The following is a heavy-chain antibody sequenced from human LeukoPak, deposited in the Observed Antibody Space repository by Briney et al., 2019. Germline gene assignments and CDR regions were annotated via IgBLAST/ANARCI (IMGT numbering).Heavy chain of an antibody. CDR1: GFTFSDYY. CDR3: ARIDGSGSYYSGVDP. CDR2: ISSSGSTI. Sequence: GGSLSLSCAASGFTFSDYYMSWSRQAPGGGLVWGSYISSSGSTIYYADSVKGRFTISRDNAKNSLYLQMNSLRAEDTAVYYCARIDGSGSYYSGVDPWGQGTLVTVPS. V-gene: IGHV3-11*01. D-gene: IGHD3-10*01. J-gene: IGHJ5*02.